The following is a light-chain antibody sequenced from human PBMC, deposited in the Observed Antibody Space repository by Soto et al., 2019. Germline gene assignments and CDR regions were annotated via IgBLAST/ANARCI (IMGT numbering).Light chain of an antibody. Sequence: QSALTQPASVSGSPGQSITISCTGTSSDIGTYNYVSWYQQHPGTAPKLMLYEVSNRPSGVSNRFFGSKSGNTASLTISGLQAEDEADDFCNSDTRSSTLYGFGTGTQLTV. J-gene: IGLJ1*01. V-gene: IGLV2-14*01. CDR2: EVS. CDR1: SSDIGTYNY. CDR3: NSDTRSSTLYG.